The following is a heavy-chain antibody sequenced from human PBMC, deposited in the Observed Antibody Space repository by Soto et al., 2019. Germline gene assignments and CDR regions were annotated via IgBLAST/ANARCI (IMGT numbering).Heavy chain of an antibody. V-gene: IGHV3-15*07. CDR1: GFTFSNAW. CDR3: TTARPDSLSYYDFWSGSNYYYYGMDV. J-gene: IGHJ6*02. D-gene: IGHD3-3*01. Sequence: GGSLRLSCAASGFTFSNAWMNWVRQAPGKGLEWVGRIKSKTDGGTTDYAAPGKGRFTISRDDSKNTLYLQMNSLKTEDTAVYYCTTARPDSLSYYDFWSGSNYYYYGMDVWGQGTTVTVSS. CDR2: IKSKTDGGTT.